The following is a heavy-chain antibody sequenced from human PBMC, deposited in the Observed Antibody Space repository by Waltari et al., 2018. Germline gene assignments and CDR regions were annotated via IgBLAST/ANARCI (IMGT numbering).Heavy chain of an antibody. D-gene: IGHD6-13*01. CDR2: IYPGDSDT. CDR3: ARRSAAAGTDYEAFDI. Sequence: EVQLVQSGAEVKQPGESLKISCQGSGYSFTSYWIGWVRQMPGKGLEWMGIIYPGDSDTRYSPSFQGQVTISADKSISTAYLQWSSLKASDTAMYYCARRSAAAGTDYEAFDIWGQGTMVTVSS. CDR1: GYSFTSYW. V-gene: IGHV5-51*01. J-gene: IGHJ3*02.